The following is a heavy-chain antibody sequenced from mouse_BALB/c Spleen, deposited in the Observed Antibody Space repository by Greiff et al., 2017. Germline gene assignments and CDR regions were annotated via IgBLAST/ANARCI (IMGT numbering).Heavy chain of an antibody. Sequence: DVMLVESGGGLVQPGGSRKLSCAASGFTFSSFGMHWVRQAPEKGLEWVAYISSGSSTIYYADTVKGRFTISRDNPKNTLFLLMTSLRSEDTAMYYCARHPLRGFDYWGQGTTLTVSS. CDR1: GFTFSSFG. CDR3: ARHPLRGFDY. D-gene: IGHD1-1*01. CDR2: ISSGSSTI. J-gene: IGHJ2*01. V-gene: IGHV5-17*02.